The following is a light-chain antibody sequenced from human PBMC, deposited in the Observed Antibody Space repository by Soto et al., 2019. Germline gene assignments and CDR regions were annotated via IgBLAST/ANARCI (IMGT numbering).Light chain of an antibody. CDR1: QSISSW. V-gene: IGKV1-5*01. J-gene: IGKJ3*01. CDR3: QQYNSYPFT. Sequence: DIPMTQSPSTLSASVGDRVTITCRASQSISSWLAWYQQKPGKAPKLLIYDASSLESGVPSRFSGSGSGTEFTLTISSLQPDDFATYYCQQYNSYPFTFGPGTKWISN. CDR2: DAS.